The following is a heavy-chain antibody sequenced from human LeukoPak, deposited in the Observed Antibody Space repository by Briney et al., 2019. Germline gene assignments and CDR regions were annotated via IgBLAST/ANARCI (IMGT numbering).Heavy chain of an antibody. J-gene: IGHJ4*02. CDR2: IYYSEST. CDR3: ASSRKASGWGYYDILTGFLH. CDR1: GGSISSGDYY. V-gene: IGHV4-30-4*08. Sequence: SQTLSLTCTVSGGSISSGDYYWSWIRQPPGKGLEWIGYIYYSESTYYNPSLKSRVTISVDTSKNQFSLKLSSVTAADTAVYYCASSRKASGWGYYDILTGFLHWGQGTLVTVSS. D-gene: IGHD3-9*01.